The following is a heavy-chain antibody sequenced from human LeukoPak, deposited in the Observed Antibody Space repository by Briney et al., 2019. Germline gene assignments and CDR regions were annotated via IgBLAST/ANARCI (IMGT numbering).Heavy chain of an antibody. V-gene: IGHV3-9*01. J-gene: IGHJ4*02. CDR3: ARDPPYSSSWYGASDY. D-gene: IGHD6-13*01. CDR2: ISWNSGRI. Sequence: PGGSLRLSCAASGFIFDDYAMHWVRQAPGKGLEWVSGISWNSGRIGYADSVKGRFTISRDNAKNSLYLQMNSLRAEDTAVYYCARDPPYSSSWYGASDYWGQGTLVTVSS. CDR1: GFIFDDYA.